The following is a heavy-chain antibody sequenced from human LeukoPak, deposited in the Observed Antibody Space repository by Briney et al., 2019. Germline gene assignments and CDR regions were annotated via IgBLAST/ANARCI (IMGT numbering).Heavy chain of an antibody. D-gene: IGHD3-22*01. CDR3: RSSGYYYYFDY. Sequence: SETLSLTCAVYGGSFSGYYWSWIRQPPGKGLEWIGEINHSGSTNYNPSLRSRVTISVDTSKNQFSLKLSSVTAADTAVYYCRSSGYYYYFDYWGQGPLVTVSS. CDR1: GGSFSGYY. V-gene: IGHV4-34*01. CDR2: INHSGST. J-gene: IGHJ4*02.